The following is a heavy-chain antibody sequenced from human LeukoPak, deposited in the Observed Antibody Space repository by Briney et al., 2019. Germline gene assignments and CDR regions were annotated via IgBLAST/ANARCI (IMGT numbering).Heavy chain of an antibody. CDR2: IYTSGST. Sequence: SQTLSLTCTVSGGSISSGSYYWRWIRQPAGKGLEWLGRIYTSGSTNYNPSLKSRVTISVDTSKNQFSLKLSSVTAADTAVYYCARGKIQLWNDAFDIWGQGTMVTVSS. CDR3: ARGKIQLWNDAFDI. D-gene: IGHD5-18*01. V-gene: IGHV4-61*02. CDR1: GGSISSGSYY. J-gene: IGHJ3*02.